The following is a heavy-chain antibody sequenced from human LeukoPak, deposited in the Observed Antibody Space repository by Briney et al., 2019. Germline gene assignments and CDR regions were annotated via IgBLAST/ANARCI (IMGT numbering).Heavy chain of an antibody. CDR2: INPSGGST. CDR1: GYTFAIYY. D-gene: IGHD1-7*01. Sequence: ASVKVSSKASGYTFAIYYMHWVRQAPGQGREWMGIINPSGGSTSYAQKFQGRVTMTRDTSTSTVYMELSSLRSEDTAVYYCARGGGNWNYGYWGQGTLVTVSS. V-gene: IGHV1-46*01. CDR3: ARGGGNWNYGY. J-gene: IGHJ4*02.